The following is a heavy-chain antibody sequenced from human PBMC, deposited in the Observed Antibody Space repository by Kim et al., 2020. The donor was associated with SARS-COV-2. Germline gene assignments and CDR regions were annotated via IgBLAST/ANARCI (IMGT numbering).Heavy chain of an antibody. J-gene: IGHJ6*02. CDR1: GGSFSGYY. CDR2: INHSGST. V-gene: IGHV4-34*01. D-gene: IGHD6-13*01. Sequence: SETLSLTCAVYGGSFSGYYWSWIRQPPGKGLEWIGEINHSGSTNYNPSLKSRVTISVDTSKNQFSLKLSSVTAADTAVYYCARGPIAAAANQPGLYYYYGMDVWGQGTTVTVSS. CDR3: ARGPIAAAANQPGLYYYYGMDV.